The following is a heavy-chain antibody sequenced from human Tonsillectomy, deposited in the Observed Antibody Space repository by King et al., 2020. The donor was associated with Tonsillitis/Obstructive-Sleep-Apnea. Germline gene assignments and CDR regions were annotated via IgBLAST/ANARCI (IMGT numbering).Heavy chain of an antibody. CDR1: GFTFDDHA. J-gene: IGHJ4*02. CDR3: AKDPYSNYVWGVDY. CDR2: ISWNSGSI. V-gene: IGHV3-9*01. D-gene: IGHD3-16*01. Sequence: VQLVESGGGLVQPGRSLRLSCAASGFTFDDHAMHWVRQAPGKGLEWVSGISWNSGSIVYADSVKGRFTISRDNAKNSLYLQMNILRVEDTAFYYCAKDPYSNYVWGVDYWGQGTLVTVSS.